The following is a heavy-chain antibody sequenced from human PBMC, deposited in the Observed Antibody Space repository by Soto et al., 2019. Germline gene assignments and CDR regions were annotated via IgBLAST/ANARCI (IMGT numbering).Heavy chain of an antibody. CDR1: GGSFSAYY. CDR2: IDHSGST. Sequence: SETLSLTCAVYGGSFSAYYWSWIRQPPGMGLEWIGEIDHSGSTNYNPPLESRVTISVDTSKNQFSLKVSSVTAADTAVYHCARTDRAIFYGMDVWGQGTTVTVSS. J-gene: IGHJ6*02. V-gene: IGHV4-34*01. D-gene: IGHD3-22*01. CDR3: ARTDRAIFYGMDV.